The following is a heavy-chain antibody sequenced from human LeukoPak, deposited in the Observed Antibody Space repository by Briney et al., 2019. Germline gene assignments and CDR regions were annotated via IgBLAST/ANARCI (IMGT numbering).Heavy chain of an antibody. J-gene: IGHJ5*02. CDR1: GFTFSNYA. CDR3: AKSQPSAISWFDP. V-gene: IGHV3-23*01. D-gene: IGHD2-2*02. Sequence: GGSLRLSCAASGFTFSNYAMNWVRQAPGKGLDWVSAISSSAASIYYADSVKGRFTISRDNSKNTLWLQMNSLRDEDTAVYYCAKSQPSAISWFDPWGQGTLVTVSS. CDR2: ISSSAASI.